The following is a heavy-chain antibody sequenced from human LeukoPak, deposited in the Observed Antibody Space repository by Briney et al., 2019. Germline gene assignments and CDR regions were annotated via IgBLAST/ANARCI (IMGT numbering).Heavy chain of an antibody. CDR3: ARTGTLKDFDY. J-gene: IGHJ4*02. Sequence: ASVTVSYTASGYTFTSYGIRWVRQAPGQGLEWMGWISAYNGNTNYAQKLQGRVTMTTDTSTSTAYMELRSLRSDDTAVYYCARTGTLKDFDYWGQGTLVTVSS. D-gene: IGHD1-7*01. V-gene: IGHV1-18*01. CDR1: GYTFTSYG. CDR2: ISAYNGNT.